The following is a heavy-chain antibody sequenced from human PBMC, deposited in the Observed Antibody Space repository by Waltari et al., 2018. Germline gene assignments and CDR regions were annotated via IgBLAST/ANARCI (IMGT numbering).Heavy chain of an antibody. CDR3: AADYGGNCGSWDY. CDR1: GDSITSDTYY. CDR2: SFHTWSH. V-gene: IGHV4-39*01. Sequence: HLQLRESGPGLVKPSETLSLTCTVSGDSITSDTYYCAWVRQPPGKGLEWIGHSFHTWSHHYTPSLNSRATISLDATTTQPSLKLNSVTAADTGVYYGAADYGGNCGSWDYWGQGTLVDVSS. J-gene: IGHJ4*02. D-gene: IGHD4-17*01.